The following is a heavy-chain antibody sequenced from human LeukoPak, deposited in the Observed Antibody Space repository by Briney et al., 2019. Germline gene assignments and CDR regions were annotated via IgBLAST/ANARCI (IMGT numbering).Heavy chain of an antibody. D-gene: IGHD1-26*01. Sequence: SETLSLTCTVPSGSISSNNHYWGWIRQPQGKRLEWIGSIDYSGNTDYNPSLKSRVSISVDTSKKQFSLKLSSVTAADTALYYCARVRHIVGATDYFDYWGQGTLVTVSS. V-gene: IGHV4-39*07. CDR1: SGSISSNNHY. J-gene: IGHJ4*02. CDR2: IDYSGNT. CDR3: ARVRHIVGATDYFDY.